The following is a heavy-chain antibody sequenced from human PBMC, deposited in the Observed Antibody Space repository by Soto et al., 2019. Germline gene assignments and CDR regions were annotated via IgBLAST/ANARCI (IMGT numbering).Heavy chain of an antibody. CDR1: GFTFSSYS. J-gene: IGHJ6*02. V-gene: IGHV3-21*01. Sequence: EVQLVESGGGLVKPGGSLRLSCAASGFTFSSYSMNWFRQAPGKGLEWVSSISSSSSNIYYADSVKGRFTISKDNAKNSLYLQMNSLRAEDTAVYYCARDGTVTTAYGMDVWGQGTTVTVSS. CDR2: ISSSSSNI. D-gene: IGHD4-17*01. CDR3: ARDGTVTTAYGMDV.